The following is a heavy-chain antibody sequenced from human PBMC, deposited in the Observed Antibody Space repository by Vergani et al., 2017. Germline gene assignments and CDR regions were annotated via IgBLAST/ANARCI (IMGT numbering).Heavy chain of an antibody. V-gene: IGHV4-39*01. Sequence: QLQLQESGPGLLKPSETLSLTCSVSGTSISGSSDYWGWIRQPPGKGLEWIGSIFYTGTSYYNPSLESRATYSVDTSKNQFSLKLKSVTAADTAVYYCARQKDYYMDVWGKGTTVTVS. CDR2: IFYTGTS. J-gene: IGHJ6*03. CDR3: ARQKDYYMDV. CDR1: GTSISGSSDY.